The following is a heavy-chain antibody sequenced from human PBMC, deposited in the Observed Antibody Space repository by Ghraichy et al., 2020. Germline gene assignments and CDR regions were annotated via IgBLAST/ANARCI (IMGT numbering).Heavy chain of an antibody. D-gene: IGHD4-17*01. CDR2: IYYSGST. CDR1: GGSISSYY. Sequence: SETLSLTCTVSGGSISSYYWSWIRQPPGKGLEWIGYIYYSGSTNYNPSLKSRVTISVDTSKNQFSLKLSSVTAADTAVYYCARVGTVTTRVRWFDPWGQGTLVTVSS. J-gene: IGHJ5*02. V-gene: IGHV4-59*01. CDR3: ARVGTVTTRVRWFDP.